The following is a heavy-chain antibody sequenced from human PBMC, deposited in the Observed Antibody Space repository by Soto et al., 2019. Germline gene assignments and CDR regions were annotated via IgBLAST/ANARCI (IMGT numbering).Heavy chain of an antibody. J-gene: IGHJ4*02. Sequence: QPGGSLKLSSPASGFPFSSYAMHWVRQAPGKGLEWVAVISYDGSNKYYADSVKGRFTISRDNSKNTLYLQMNSLRAEDTAVYYCARHPRDGYNFPLGYWGQGT. V-gene: IGHV3-30-3*01. CDR2: ISYDGSNK. D-gene: IGHD5-12*01. CDR3: ARHPRDGYNFPLGY. CDR1: GFPFSSYA.